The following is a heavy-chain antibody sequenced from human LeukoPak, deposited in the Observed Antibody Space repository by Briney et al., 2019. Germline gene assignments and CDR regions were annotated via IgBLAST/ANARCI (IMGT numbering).Heavy chain of an antibody. D-gene: IGHD2-8*01. CDR1: GFTFRHYA. J-gene: IGHJ6*04. Sequence: GGSLRLSCAASGFTFRHYAIHWVRQAPEKGLEWVSHISRGGDNTFYADSLKGRFTVSRDNAKNSLFLQMESLRDEDTDVYYCAVSFCTSATCSKGQYYYVVDVWGERTTVTVSS. CDR3: AVSFCTSATCSKGQYYYVVDV. V-gene: IGHV3-21*01. CDR2: ISRGGDNT.